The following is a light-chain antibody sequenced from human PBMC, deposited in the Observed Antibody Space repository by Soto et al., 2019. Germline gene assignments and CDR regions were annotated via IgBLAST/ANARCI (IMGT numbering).Light chain of an antibody. CDR1: QSVSSSY. CDR2: DAS. CDR3: QQRSNWPGT. J-gene: IGKJ5*01. V-gene: IGKV3D-20*02. Sequence: EIVLTQSPGTLSLSPGERATLSCRASQSVSSSYLAWYQQKPGQAARLLIYDASNRATGIPARFSGSGSGTDFTLTISSLEPEDFAVYYCQQRSNWPGTFGQGTRLEIK.